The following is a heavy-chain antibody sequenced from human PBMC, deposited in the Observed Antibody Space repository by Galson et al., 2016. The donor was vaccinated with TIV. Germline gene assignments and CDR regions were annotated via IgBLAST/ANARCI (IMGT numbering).Heavy chain of an antibody. CDR2: ISGYDTNT. J-gene: IGHJ4*02. D-gene: IGHD6-13*01. CDR1: GYTFTNYG. V-gene: IGHV1-18*04. CDR3: VRDAPYSSSWSIDY. Sequence: SVKVSCKASGYTFTNYGISWVRQAPGQGLEWMGWISGYDTNTEYVQKLQDRVTMTKDTSTSTAYMELRSLRYDDTAVYYCVRDAPYSSSWSIDYWGQGSLVTVSS.